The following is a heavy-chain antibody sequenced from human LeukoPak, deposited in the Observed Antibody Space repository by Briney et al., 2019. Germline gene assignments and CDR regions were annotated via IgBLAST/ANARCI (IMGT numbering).Heavy chain of an antibody. CDR3: ARDPLYHIKYSSSWYNGMDV. D-gene: IGHD6-13*01. CDR2: IYYSGST. V-gene: IGHV4-59*01. Sequence: SETLSLTCTVSGGSISSYYWSWIRQPPGKGLEWIGYIYYSGSTNYNPSPKSRVTISVDTSKNQFSLKLSSVTAADTAVYYCARDPLYHIKYSSSWYNGMDVWGQGTTVTVSS. J-gene: IGHJ6*02. CDR1: GGSISSYY.